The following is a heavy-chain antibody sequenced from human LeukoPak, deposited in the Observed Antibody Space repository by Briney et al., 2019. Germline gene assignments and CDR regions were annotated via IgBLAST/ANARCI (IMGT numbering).Heavy chain of an antibody. J-gene: IGHJ4*02. D-gene: IGHD3-3*01. Sequence: PSQTLSLTCTVSGGSISSGDYCWSWIRQPPGKGLEWIGYIYYSGSTYYNPSLKSRVTISVDTSKNQFSLKLSSVTAADTAVYYCARGVLRFLEWSPTPVDYWGQGTLVTVSS. CDR2: IYYSGST. V-gene: IGHV4-30-4*01. CDR3: ARGVLRFLEWSPTPVDY. CDR1: GGSISSGDYC.